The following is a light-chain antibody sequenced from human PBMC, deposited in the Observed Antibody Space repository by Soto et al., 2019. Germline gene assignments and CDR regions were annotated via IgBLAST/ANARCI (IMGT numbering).Light chain of an antibody. CDR1: QSIGSW. CDR2: TAS. CDR3: HQLNSYPRT. V-gene: IGKV1-5*03. J-gene: IGKJ4*01. Sequence: DIQVTQSPATLSGSVGDRVIITCRASQSIGSWLAWYQQQPGKVPKLLIYTASTLQSGVPSRFSGSGSGTDFTLTISSLQPEDFATYYCHQLNSYPRTFGGGTKVDIK.